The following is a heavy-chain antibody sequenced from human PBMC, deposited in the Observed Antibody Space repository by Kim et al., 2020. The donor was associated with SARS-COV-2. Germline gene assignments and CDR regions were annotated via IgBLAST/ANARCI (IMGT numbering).Heavy chain of an antibody. CDR3: ARAPLGDYYYYGMDV. D-gene: IGHD3-16*01. J-gene: IGHJ6*02. V-gene: IGHV1-18*04. Sequence: ASVKVSCKASGYTFTSYGISWVRQAPGQGLEWMGWISAYNGNTNYAQKLQGRVTMTTDTSTSTAYMELRSLRSDDTAVYYCARAPLGDYYYYGMDVWGQGTTVTVSS. CDR1: GYTFTSYG. CDR2: ISAYNGNT.